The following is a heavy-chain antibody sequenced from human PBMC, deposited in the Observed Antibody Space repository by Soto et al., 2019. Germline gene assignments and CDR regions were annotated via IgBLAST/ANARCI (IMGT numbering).Heavy chain of an antibody. J-gene: IGHJ5*02. CDR2: ISGSGATT. Sequence: PGGSLRLSCAASGFTFSSYAMSWVRQAPGKGLEWVSGISGSGATTYYADSVKGRFTISRDNSKNTVSLQMNSLRAEDTALYYCAKASIRGRYLRWFDPWGRGALVTVSS. V-gene: IGHV3-23*01. D-gene: IGHD6-19*01. CDR3: AKASIRGRYLRWFDP. CDR1: GFTFSSYA.